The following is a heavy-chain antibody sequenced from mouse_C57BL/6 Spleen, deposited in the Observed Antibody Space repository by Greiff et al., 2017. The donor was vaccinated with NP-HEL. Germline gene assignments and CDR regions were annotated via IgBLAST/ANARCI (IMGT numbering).Heavy chain of an antibody. CDR1: GYTFTDYY. J-gene: IGHJ4*01. Sequence: QVQLQQSGSELVKPGASVKISCKASGYTFTDYYINWVKQRPGQGLEWIGWIFPGSGSTYYNEKLKGKATLTVDKSSSTVYMLLSSLTSEDSAVYFCAKGGSSPYYYAMDYWGQGTSVTVSS. D-gene: IGHD1-1*01. CDR2: IFPGSGST. CDR3: AKGGSSPYYYAMDY. V-gene: IGHV1-75*01.